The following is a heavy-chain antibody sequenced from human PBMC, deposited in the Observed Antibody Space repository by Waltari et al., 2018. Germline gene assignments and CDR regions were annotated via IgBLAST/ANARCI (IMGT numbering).Heavy chain of an antibody. D-gene: IGHD6-19*01. V-gene: IGHV3-7*01. Sequence: EVQLVESGGGLVQPGGSLRLSCAASGFTFSSYWMSWVRQAPGKGLEWVANIKQDGSEKYYVDSVKGRFTISRDNAKNSLYLQMNSLRAEDTAVYYCARAASDGYSSGWLQWHYYYYYGMDVWGQGTTVTVSS. CDR3: ARAASDGYSSGWLQWHYYYYYGMDV. J-gene: IGHJ6*02. CDR2: IKQDGSEK. CDR1: GFTFSSYW.